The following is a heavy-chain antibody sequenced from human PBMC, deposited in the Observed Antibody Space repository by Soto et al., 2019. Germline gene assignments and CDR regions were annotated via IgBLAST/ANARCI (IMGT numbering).Heavy chain of an antibody. V-gene: IGHV3-30-3*01. CDR3: ARGGSGYEGDYFAF. CDR2: ISYDGSTQ. CDR1: GFTFSSYA. J-gene: IGHJ4*02. D-gene: IGHD5-12*01. Sequence: HVQLVESGGGVVQPGRSLRLSCAASGFTFSSYAMHWVRQAPGKGLEWVAVISYDGSTQYYADSVKGRFTISRDNSKNTLYLQMNSVTTEDTAVCYCARGGSGYEGDYFAFWGQGTLVTVSS.